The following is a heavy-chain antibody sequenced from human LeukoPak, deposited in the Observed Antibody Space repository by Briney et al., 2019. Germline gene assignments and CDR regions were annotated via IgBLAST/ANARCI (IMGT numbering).Heavy chain of an antibody. Sequence: SETLSLTCAVYGGSFSGYYWSWIRQPAGKGLEWIGRIYTSGSTNYNPSLKSRVTMSVDTSKNQFSLKLSSVTAADTAVYYCAREGLPFPPSHYMDVWGKGTTVTVSS. CDR2: IYTSGST. J-gene: IGHJ6*03. V-gene: IGHV4-4*07. CDR1: GGSFSGYY. CDR3: AREGLPFPPSHYMDV.